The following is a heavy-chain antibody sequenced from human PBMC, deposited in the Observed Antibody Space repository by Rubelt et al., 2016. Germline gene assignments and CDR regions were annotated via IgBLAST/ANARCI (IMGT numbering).Heavy chain of an antibody. CDR2: ISTYDGDT. D-gene: IGHD5-18*01. Sequence: QVQLVQSGDEVKKPGASVKVSCKASGYTFKRYAISWVRQAPGQGLEWMGWISTYDGDTKFAQNLQDRLTMTTDTSTTTAYMELRNLGSDDTAVYYCARTGGVGGYSYGYPLYWGQGTLVTVSS. V-gene: IGHV1-18*01. J-gene: IGHJ4*02. CDR1: GYTFKRYA. CDR3: ARTGGVGGYSYGYPLY.